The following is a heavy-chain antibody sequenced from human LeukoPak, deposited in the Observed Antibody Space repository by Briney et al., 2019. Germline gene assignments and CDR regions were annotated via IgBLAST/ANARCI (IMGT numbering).Heavy chain of an antibody. CDR3: ARGARDSGTASDY. D-gene: IGHD3-10*01. J-gene: IGHJ4*02. Sequence: PGGSLRLSCAASGFTFSSYWMHWVRQAPGKGLVWVSRINSDGSSTNYADSVKGRFTISRDNAKNTLHLQMNSLRAEDTAVYYCARGARDSGTASDYWGQGTLVTVSS. V-gene: IGHV3-74*01. CDR1: GFTFSSYW. CDR2: INSDGSST.